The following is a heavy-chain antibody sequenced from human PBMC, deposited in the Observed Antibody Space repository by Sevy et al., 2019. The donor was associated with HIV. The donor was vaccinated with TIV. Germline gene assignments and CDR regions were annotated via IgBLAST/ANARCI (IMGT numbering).Heavy chain of an antibody. D-gene: IGHD3-9*01. CDR2: ISSSSSTI. Sequence: GGSLRLSCAASGFTFSSYSMNWIRQAPGKGLEWVSYISSSSSTIYYADSVKGRFTISRDNAKNSLYLQMNSLRDEDTAVYYCAREIGDILTGYRGYFQHWGQRTLVTVSS. CDR3: AREIGDILTGYRGYFQH. CDR1: GFTFSSYS. J-gene: IGHJ1*01. V-gene: IGHV3-48*02.